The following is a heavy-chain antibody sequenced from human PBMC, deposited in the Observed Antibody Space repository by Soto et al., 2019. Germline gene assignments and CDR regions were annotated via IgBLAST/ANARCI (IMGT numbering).Heavy chain of an antibody. V-gene: IGHV1-46*01. D-gene: IGHD3-10*01. CDR3: ARSPNRGGFGLPTRHYYYGMLL. J-gene: IGHJ6*02. CDR2: INPSGGST. CDR1: GYTFTSYY. Sequence: ASVKVSCKASGYTFTSYYMHWVRQAPGQRLEWMGIINPSGGSTSYAQKFQGRVTMTRDTSTSTVYMELSSLRSEDTAVYYCARSPNRGGFGLPTRHYYYGMLLSGQGTTVTV.